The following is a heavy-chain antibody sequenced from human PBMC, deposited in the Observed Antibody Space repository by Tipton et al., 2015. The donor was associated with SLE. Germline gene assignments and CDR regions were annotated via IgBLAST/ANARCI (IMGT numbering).Heavy chain of an antibody. Sequence: TLSLTCTVSGGSIDYHYWSWIRQTPGKGLEYIGFIHYSGKTDSHPSLKSRVTMSVDTSKNQLSLKLTSVTAADTAVYYCARGSVVADDFWGQGTLVTVSS. CDR1: GGSIDYHY. J-gene: IGHJ4*02. D-gene: IGHD2-15*01. CDR2: IHYSGKT. V-gene: IGHV4-59*11. CDR3: ARGSVVADDF.